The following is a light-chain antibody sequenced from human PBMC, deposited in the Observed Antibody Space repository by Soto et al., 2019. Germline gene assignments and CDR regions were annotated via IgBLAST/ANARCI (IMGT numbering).Light chain of an antibody. CDR1: QSLLHSNGYNY. J-gene: IGKJ1*01. V-gene: IGKV2-28*01. Sequence: DIVMTQSPLSLPVTPGEPASISCRSSQSLLHSNGYNYLDWYLQKPGQSPQLLIYLGFNRAYGVPDRFSGSGSGTDFKLKIIRVEAEDVGVYYCMQALQTPGTFGQGTKVEIK. CDR2: LGF. CDR3: MQALQTPGT.